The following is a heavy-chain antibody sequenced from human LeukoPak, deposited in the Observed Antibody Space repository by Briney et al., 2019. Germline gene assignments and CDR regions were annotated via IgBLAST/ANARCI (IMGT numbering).Heavy chain of an antibody. CDR2: INHSGST. Sequence: PSETLSLTCAVYGGSFSGYYWSWIRQSPGKGLEWIGEINHSGSTNYNPSLKSRVTISVDTSKNQFSLKLSSVTAADTAVYYCARGTAMVMGVYWGQGTLVTVSS. J-gene: IGHJ4*02. CDR3: ARGTAMVMGVY. D-gene: IGHD5-18*01. CDR1: GGSFSGYY. V-gene: IGHV4-34*01.